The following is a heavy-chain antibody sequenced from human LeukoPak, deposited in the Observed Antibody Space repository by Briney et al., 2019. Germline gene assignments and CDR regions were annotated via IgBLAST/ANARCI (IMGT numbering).Heavy chain of an antibody. CDR1: GFTFSDYY. Sequence: GGSLRLSCAASGFTFSDYYMSWIRQAPGKGLEWVSYISSSGSTIYYADSVKGRFTISRDNAKNSLYLQMNSLRAEDTAVYYCARSPYYDYNPGLFDYWGQGTLVTVSS. D-gene: IGHD3-16*01. J-gene: IGHJ4*02. CDR2: ISSSGSTI. V-gene: IGHV3-11*01. CDR3: ARSPYYDYNPGLFDY.